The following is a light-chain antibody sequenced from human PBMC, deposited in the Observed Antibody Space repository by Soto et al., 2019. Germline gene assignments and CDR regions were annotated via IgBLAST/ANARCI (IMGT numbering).Light chain of an antibody. CDR2: NAY. CDR3: QQYDGSPRT. Sequence: EIVLTQSPGTLSVSPGERATLSCRASQSLNSNSLAWYQQKPGQAPRLLIYNAYNRASGIPDRFSGSGSGTDFTLTTSRLEPEDFVVYHCQQYDGSPRTFGQGTKVDIK. V-gene: IGKV3-20*01. CDR1: QSLNSNS. J-gene: IGKJ1*01.